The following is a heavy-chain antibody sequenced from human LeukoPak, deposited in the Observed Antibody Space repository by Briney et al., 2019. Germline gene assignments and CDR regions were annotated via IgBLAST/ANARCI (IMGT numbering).Heavy chain of an antibody. CDR2: IKQDGSQK. V-gene: IGHV3-7*01. D-gene: IGHD5-18*01. CDR3: AKDKGHSYVQVLF. J-gene: IGHJ4*02. CDR1: GFTFTNHW. Sequence: GGSLRLSCAASGFTFTNHWMSWVRQGPGKGLEWVANIKQDGSQKNYVDSVKGRFTISRDNAKNSLYLQMNSLRAEDTAVYYCAKDKGHSYVQVLFWGQGTLVTVSS.